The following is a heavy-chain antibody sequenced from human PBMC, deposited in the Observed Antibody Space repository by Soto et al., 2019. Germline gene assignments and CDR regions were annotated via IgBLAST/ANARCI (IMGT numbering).Heavy chain of an antibody. CDR1: GFTFSNYW. J-gene: IGHJ4*02. V-gene: IGHV3-7*01. Sequence: EVQLVESGGGLVQPGGSLRLSCAASGFTFSNYWMSWVRQAPGKGLEWVANIKQDGSENYYVDSVKGRFTTSRDNTKNSIYLQMNSLRAEATAVYYCARDHSNGWKVDYWGRGTLVTVSS. CDR2: IKQDGSEN. D-gene: IGHD6-19*01. CDR3: ARDHSNGWKVDY.